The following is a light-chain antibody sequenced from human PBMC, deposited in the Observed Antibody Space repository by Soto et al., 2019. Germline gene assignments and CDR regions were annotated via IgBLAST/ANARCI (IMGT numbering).Light chain of an antibody. CDR2: AAS. CDR1: QSISSY. Sequence: IQITQSPSSLSASVGDRVTITCRASQSISSYLNWYQQKPGKAPKLLIYAASSLQSGVPSRFSGSGSGTDFTLTISSLQPEDFATYYCLPDYNYPHTVGQVTKVEIK. CDR3: LPDYNYPHT. V-gene: IGKV1-6*01. J-gene: IGKJ1*01.